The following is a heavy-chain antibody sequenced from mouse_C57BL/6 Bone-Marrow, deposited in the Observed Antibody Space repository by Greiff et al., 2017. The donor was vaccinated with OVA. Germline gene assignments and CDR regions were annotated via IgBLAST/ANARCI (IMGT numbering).Heavy chain of an antibody. CDR2: IWRGGST. CDR1: GFSLTSYG. D-gene: IGHD1-1*01. J-gene: IGHJ2*01. CDR3: AKSPYYYGSSPYFDY. V-gene: IGHV2-5*01. Sequence: QVQLQQSGPGLVQPSQSLYITCTVSGFSLTSYGVHWVRQSPGKGLEWLGVIWRGGSTDYNAAFMSRLSITRDNSKSQVFFKMNSLQADDTAIYYCAKSPYYYGSSPYFDYWGQGTTLTVSS.